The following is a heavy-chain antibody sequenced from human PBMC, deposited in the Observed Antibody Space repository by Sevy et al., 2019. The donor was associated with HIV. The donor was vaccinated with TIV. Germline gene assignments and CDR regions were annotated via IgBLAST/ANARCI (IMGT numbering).Heavy chain of an antibody. V-gene: IGHV3-11*04. J-gene: IGHJ6*03. Sequence: GGSLRLSCAASGFTFSDYYMSWIRQAPGKGPEWVSYISSSGSTIYYADSVKGRFTISRDNAKNSLYLQMNSLRAEDTAVYYCAIECCSSKLSWPYYYYYMDVWGKGTTVTVSS. CDR1: GFTFSDYY. D-gene: IGHD6-13*01. CDR3: AIECCSSKLSWPYYYYYMDV. CDR2: ISSSGSTI.